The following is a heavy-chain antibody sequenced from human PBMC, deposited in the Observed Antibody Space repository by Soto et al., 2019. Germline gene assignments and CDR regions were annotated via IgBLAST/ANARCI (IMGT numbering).Heavy chain of an antibody. CDR3: TTDFFWDILTGPIDI. Sequence: GGSLRLSCAASGFTFSNAWMNWVRQAPGKGLEWVGRIKSKTDGGTTDYAAPVKGRFTISRDDSKNTLYLQMNSLKTEDTAVYYCTTDFFWDILTGPIDIWGQGTMVTVSS. D-gene: IGHD3-9*01. V-gene: IGHV3-15*07. CDR2: IKSKTDGGTT. J-gene: IGHJ3*02. CDR1: GFTFSNAW.